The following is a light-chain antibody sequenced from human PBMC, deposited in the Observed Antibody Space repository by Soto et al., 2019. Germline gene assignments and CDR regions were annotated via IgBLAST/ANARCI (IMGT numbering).Light chain of an antibody. CDR3: QQSYRMPRS. CDR2: ATS. J-gene: IGKJ1*01. Sequence: DTQMTQSPYSLYASVGDRVTITCRASKTVAKSLTWYKQKPGKAPNLLIYATSHLPIGGPSRFSVSGSGTDFTLTINSLQPEYFATYYCQQSYRMPRSFGQGTRVEVK. V-gene: IGKV1-39*01. CDR1: KTVAKS.